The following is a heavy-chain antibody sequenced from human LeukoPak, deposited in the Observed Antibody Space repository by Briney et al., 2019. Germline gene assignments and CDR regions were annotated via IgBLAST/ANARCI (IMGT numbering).Heavy chain of an antibody. Sequence: SVKVSCKASGFTFTSSAMQWVREARGQRLEWIGWIVVGSGNTNYAQKFQERVTITRDMSTITTYMELSSLRSEDTAVYYCAGTYYYDSSGPGGDAFDIWGQGTMVTV. CDR1: GFTFTSSA. J-gene: IGHJ3*02. CDR2: IVVGSGNT. V-gene: IGHV1-58*02. D-gene: IGHD3-22*01. CDR3: AGTYYYDSSGPGGDAFDI.